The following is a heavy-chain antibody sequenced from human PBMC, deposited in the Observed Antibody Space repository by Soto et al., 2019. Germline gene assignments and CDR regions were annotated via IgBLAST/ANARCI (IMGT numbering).Heavy chain of an antibody. CDR3: ARAGVSTRAFDY. CDR2: IYPSDSDT. CDR1: GYNFAGYW. Sequence: PGAPLDISRPGCGYNFAGYWIAWVRQMAGQVLEVMGIIYPSDSDTRYRPSFQGQVTISSDKSITSAYLQWSSLRASDTAMYYCARAGVSTRAFDYWSQGAPVNAAS. J-gene: IGHJ4*02. D-gene: IGHD3-3*01. V-gene: IGHV5-51*01.